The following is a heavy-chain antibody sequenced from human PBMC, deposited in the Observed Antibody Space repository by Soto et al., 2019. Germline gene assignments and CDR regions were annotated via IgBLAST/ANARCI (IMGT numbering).Heavy chain of an antibody. D-gene: IGHD1-26*01. CDR1: GGSFSGYY. V-gene: IGHV4-34*01. CDR3: ARGFSTLLLAIIREYSGTDA. J-gene: IGHJ6*02. CDR2: IIHSGST. Sequence: SETLSLTCAVYGGSFSGYYWSWIRQPPGTELEWIREIIHSGSTKYNPSLRSRVTISVDTSKNQFSLRLSFVTAADTVVFYCARGFSTLLLAIIREYSGTDAGSQATTATVSS.